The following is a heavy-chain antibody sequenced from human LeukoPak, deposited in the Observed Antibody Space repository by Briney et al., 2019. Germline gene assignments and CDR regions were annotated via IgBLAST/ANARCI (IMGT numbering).Heavy chain of an antibody. CDR2: IFPILGIA. CDR1: GGTFSSYA. CDR3: ARDRVAVAGTVHFDY. Sequence: SVKVSCKASGGTFSSYAISWVRQAPGQGLEWMGRIFPILGIANYAQKFQGRVTITADKSTSTAYMELSSLRSEDTAVYYCARDRVAVAGTVHFDYWGQGTLVTVSS. V-gene: IGHV1-69*04. D-gene: IGHD6-19*01. J-gene: IGHJ4*02.